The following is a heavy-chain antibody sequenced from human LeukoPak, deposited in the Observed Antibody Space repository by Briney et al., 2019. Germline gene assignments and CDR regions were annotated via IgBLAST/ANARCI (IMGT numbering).Heavy chain of an antibody. CDR2: IYYSGST. D-gene: IGHD5-12*01. CDR1: GGSISSYY. V-gene: IGHV4-59*01. CDR3: ARVSGYDWESFYDY. Sequence: SETLSLTCTVSGGSISSYYWSWIRQPPGKGLEWIGYIYYSGSTNYNPSLKSRVTISVDTSKNQFSLKLSSVTAADTAVYYCARVSGYDWESFYDYWGQGTLVTVSS. J-gene: IGHJ4*02.